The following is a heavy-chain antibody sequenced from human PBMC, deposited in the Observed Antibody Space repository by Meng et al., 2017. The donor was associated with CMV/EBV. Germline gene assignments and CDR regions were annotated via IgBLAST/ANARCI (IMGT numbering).Heavy chain of an antibody. CDR3: ARVSSSEGGIDY. D-gene: IGHD6-6*01. CDR1: GYNVSGYY. J-gene: IGHJ4*02. V-gene: IGHV1-2*02. CDR2: INPDSGGT. Sequence: SCKASGYNVSGYYMHMVRQARGQGLEWMGWINPDSGGTNYAQKFQGRVTMTRDTSISTAYMELSRLRSDDTAVYYCARVSSSEGGIDYWGQGTLVTVSS.